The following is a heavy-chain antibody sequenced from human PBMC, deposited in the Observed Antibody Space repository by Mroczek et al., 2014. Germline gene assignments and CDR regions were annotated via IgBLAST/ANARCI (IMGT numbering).Heavy chain of an antibody. D-gene: IGHD2-21*02. CDR3: ARGRGNCGGDCYPNYYYYGMDV. CDR1: GFTFSSYW. Sequence: VQLQESGGGLVQPGGSLRLSCAASGFTFSSYWMHWVRQAPGKGLVWVSRINSDGSSTSYADSVKGRFTISRDNAKNTLYLQMNSLRAEDTAVYYCARGRGNCGGDCYPNYYYYGMDVWGQGTTVTVSS. CDR2: INSDGSST. J-gene: IGHJ6*02. V-gene: IGHV3-74*01.